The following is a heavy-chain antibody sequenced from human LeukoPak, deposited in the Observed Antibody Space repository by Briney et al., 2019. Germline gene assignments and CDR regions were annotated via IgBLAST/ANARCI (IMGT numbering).Heavy chain of an antibody. V-gene: IGHV3-48*04. CDR3: AELGITMIGGV. CDR1: GFTFSSYW. CDR2: ISSSGSTI. D-gene: IGHD3-10*02. J-gene: IGHJ6*04. Sequence: GGSLRLSCAASGFTFSSYWMHWVRQARGKGLEWVSYISSSGSTIYYADSVKGRFTISRDNAKNSLYLQMNSLRAEDTAVYYCAELGITMIGGVWGKGTTVTISS.